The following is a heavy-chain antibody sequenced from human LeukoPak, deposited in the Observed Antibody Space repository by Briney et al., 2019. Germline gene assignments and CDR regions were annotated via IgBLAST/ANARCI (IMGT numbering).Heavy chain of an antibody. D-gene: IGHD2-2*02. V-gene: IGHV1-69*13. CDR3: ARGYCSSTSCYRLSWFDP. CDR2: IIPIFGTA. J-gene: IGHJ5*02. Sequence: GASVKVSCEASGGTFSSYAISWVRQAPGQGLEWMGGIIPIFGTANYAQKFQGRVTITADESTSTAYMELSSLRSEDTAVYYCARGYCSSTSCYRLSWFDPWGQGTLVTVSS. CDR1: GGTFSSYA.